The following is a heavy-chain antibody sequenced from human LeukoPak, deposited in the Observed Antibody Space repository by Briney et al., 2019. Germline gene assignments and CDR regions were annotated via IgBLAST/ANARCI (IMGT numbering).Heavy chain of an antibody. Sequence: GGSLRLSCAASGFNFEDFGMHWVRQAPGKGLEWVAVISYDGSNKYYADSVKGRFTISRDNSKNTLYLQMNSLRAEDTAVYYCARDREYSSGWYRAFDIWGQGTMVTVSS. CDR2: ISYDGSNK. J-gene: IGHJ3*02. V-gene: IGHV3-30*03. CDR1: GFNFEDFG. CDR3: ARDREYSSGWYRAFDI. D-gene: IGHD6-19*01.